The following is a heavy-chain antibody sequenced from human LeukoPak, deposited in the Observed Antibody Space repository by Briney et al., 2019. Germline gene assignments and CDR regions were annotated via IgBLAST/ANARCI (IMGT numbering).Heavy chain of an antibody. CDR2: IYPGDSDT. CDR1: GYSLTSDW. V-gene: IGHV5-51*01. CDR3: AIPTLSGGYNPYFDY. D-gene: IGHD5-24*01. J-gene: IGHJ4*02. Sequence: HGESLKIAWVLSGYSLTSDWIGWARQMPGKGLEWMGIIYPGDSDTRYSPSFQGQVTISADKSISTAYLQWSSLKASDTAMYYCAIPTLSGGYNPYFDYWGQGTLVTVSS.